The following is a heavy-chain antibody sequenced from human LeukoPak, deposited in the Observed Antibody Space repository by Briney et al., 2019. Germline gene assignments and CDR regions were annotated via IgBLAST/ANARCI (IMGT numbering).Heavy chain of an antibody. D-gene: IGHD1-1*01. Sequence: SETLSLTCTVSGDSISSYYWSWIRQPPGKGLEWIGYIYNSETTNYNPSLESRVTISEDTSKNQFSLMLTSVTASDTAVYYCARVVDSHNWPEGMDVWGQGTTVTVSS. V-gene: IGHV4-59*01. CDR3: ARVVDSHNWPEGMDV. CDR2: IYNSETT. CDR1: GDSISSYY. J-gene: IGHJ6*02.